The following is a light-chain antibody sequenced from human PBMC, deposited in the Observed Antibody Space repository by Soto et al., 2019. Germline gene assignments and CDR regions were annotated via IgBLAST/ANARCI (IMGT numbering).Light chain of an antibody. CDR2: YTS. J-gene: IGKJ5*01. CDR3: QQYNDWFSIT. Sequence: EIVMTQSPATRSVSPWERSALSCRASQSVSSKLAWYRQRPGQAPRLVSYYTSARATGVPARFIGSGSGTEFTLTISSLQSEDFGVYYGQQYNDWFSITFGQGTRLEI. CDR1: QSVSSK. V-gene: IGKV3-15*01.